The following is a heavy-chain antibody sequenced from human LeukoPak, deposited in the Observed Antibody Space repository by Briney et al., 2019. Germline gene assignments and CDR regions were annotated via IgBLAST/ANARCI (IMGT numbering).Heavy chain of an antibody. CDR1: GFTFSSYS. J-gene: IGHJ6*03. Sequence: GGSLRLSCAASGFTFSSYSMNWVRQAPGKWLEWVSSISSSSSYIYYADSVKGRFTISRDNAKNSLYLQMNSLRAEDTAVYYCARARGIYYYYYMDVWGKGTTVTVSS. CDR2: ISSSSSYI. V-gene: IGHV3-21*01. CDR3: ARARGIYYYYYMDV.